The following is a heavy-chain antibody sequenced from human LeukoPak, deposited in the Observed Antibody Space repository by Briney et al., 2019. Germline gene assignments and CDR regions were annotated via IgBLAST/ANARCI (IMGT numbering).Heavy chain of an antibody. CDR1: GFTFSSYE. Sequence: GGSLRLSCAASGFTFSSYEMNWVRQAPGKGLEWVSAITSSGETTYYADSVKGRFTISRDNSKNMVHLQMNSLRAEDAATYYCAKMQGYFDYWGQGSLVTVSS. CDR3: AKMQGYFDY. CDR2: ITSSGETT. J-gene: IGHJ4*02. V-gene: IGHV3-23*01.